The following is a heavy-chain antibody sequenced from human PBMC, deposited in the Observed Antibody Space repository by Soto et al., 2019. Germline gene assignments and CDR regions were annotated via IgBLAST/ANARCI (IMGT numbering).Heavy chain of an antibody. CDR2: ISAYNGNT. D-gene: IGHD2-21*02. CDR3: AGGGHIAVVTDSFDY. J-gene: IGHJ4*02. V-gene: IGHV1-18*01. CDR1: GYTFTSYG. Sequence: ASVKVSCKASGYTFTSYGISWVRQAPGQGLEWMGWISAYNGNTNYAQKLQGRVTMTTDTSTSTAYMELRSLRSDDTAVYYCAGGGHIAVVTDSFDYWGQGNLVTVSS.